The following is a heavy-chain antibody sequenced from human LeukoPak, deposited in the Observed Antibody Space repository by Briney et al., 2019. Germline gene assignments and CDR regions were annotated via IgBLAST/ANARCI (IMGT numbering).Heavy chain of an antibody. CDR3: AKAPWFGEFFDAFDI. J-gene: IGHJ3*02. D-gene: IGHD3-10*01. Sequence: PGGSLRLSCAASGFTFSSYGMHWVRQAPGKGLEWVAVISYDGSNKYYADSVKGRFTISRDNSKNTLYLQMNSLRAEDTAVYYCAKAPWFGEFFDAFDIWGQGTMVTVSS. CDR1: GFTFSSYG. V-gene: IGHV3-30*18. CDR2: ISYDGSNK.